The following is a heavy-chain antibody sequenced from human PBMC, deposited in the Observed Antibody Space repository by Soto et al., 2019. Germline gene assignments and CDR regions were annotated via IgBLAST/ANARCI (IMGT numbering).Heavy chain of an antibody. V-gene: IGHV3-23*01. J-gene: IGHJ4*02. CDR2: ISGSGGST. CDR1: GFTFSSYA. Sequence: GGSLRLSCAASGFTFSSYAMSWVRQAPGKGLEWVSAISGSGGSTYYADSVKGRFTIFRDNSKNTLYLQMNSLRAEDTAVYYCAKDDGYSYGYYFDYWGQGTLVTVSS. CDR3: AKDDGYSYGYYFDY. D-gene: IGHD5-18*01.